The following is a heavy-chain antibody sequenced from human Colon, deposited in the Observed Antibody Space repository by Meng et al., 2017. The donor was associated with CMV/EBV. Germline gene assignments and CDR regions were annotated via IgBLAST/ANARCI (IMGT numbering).Heavy chain of an antibody. CDR3: GRAGARGVPIDV. V-gene: IGHV4-4*07. J-gene: IGHJ1*01. Sequence: QVPVAGPGRVRRSVALSVTGTVTGGAISGHYWTWSRRPAGEGLQWLGRIYSNGRIDENYSLRSRVTISVDTSKNQLSLRLTSVTAADTAVYYCGRAGARGVPIDVWGRGTLVTVSS. CDR2: IYSNGRI. D-gene: IGHD3-10*01. CDR1: GGAISGHY.